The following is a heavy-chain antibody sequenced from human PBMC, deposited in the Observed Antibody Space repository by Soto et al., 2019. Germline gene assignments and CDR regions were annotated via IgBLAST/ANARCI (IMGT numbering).Heavy chain of an antibody. V-gene: IGHV3-74*01. CDR3: AKDWVGGSNKYYFEY. D-gene: IGHD1-26*01. CDR1: AFFFSTSW. CDR2: INPDGRTT. J-gene: IGHJ4*02. Sequence: GGSLRLSCAASAFFFSTSWMHWVRQAPGEGLVWVSRINPDGRTTNYADSVKGRFTISRDNSKKTVYLQLNSLRGDDTAVYYCAKDWVGGSNKYYFEYWGQGTVVTVSS.